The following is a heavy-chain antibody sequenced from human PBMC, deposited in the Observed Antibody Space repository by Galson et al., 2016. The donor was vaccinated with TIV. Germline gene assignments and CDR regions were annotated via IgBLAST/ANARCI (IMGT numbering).Heavy chain of an antibody. V-gene: IGHV4-39*01. CDR1: GGSVHSSSYF. D-gene: IGHD2-8*01. J-gene: IGHJ2*01. CDR2: IFYTERT. Sequence: ETLSLTCTVSGGSVHSSSYFWGWIRQPPGKGLEWIGNIFYTERTYYNPSLQRRVTMSVDTSKNQFSLRLSSVPAADTAVYYCARVVVLLELVWYFDLWGHGTLVTVSS. CDR3: ARVVVLLELVWYFDL.